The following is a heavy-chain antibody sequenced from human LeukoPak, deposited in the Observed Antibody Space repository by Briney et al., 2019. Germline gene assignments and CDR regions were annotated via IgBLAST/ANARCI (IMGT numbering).Heavy chain of an antibody. J-gene: IGHJ4*02. CDR3: AVTAGSFDY. CDR1: GFTFSRYW. V-gene: IGHV3-74*03. CDR2: ISPDGSTT. Sequence: GGSLRLSCAASGFTFSRYWMHWVRQAPGKGLMWVSRISPDGSTTLYADSVKGRFTISRDNSKNTLYLQMNSLRAEDTAVYYCAVTAGSFDYWGQGTLVTVSS. D-gene: IGHD1-1*01.